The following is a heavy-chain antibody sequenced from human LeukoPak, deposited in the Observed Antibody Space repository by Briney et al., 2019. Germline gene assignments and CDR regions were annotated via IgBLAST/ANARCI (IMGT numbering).Heavy chain of an antibody. CDR1: EYHFTSYW. D-gene: IGHD6-19*01. Sequence: GGSLKISCKASEYHFTSYWIGWLRQMPGKGLEWMGIIHPGDSDTRYSPSFQGQVIISADKSINTAYVQWSSLKASDTAMYYCARSSSSGWYYYYYGMDVWGQGTTVTVSS. CDR3: ARSSSSGWYYYYYGMDV. J-gene: IGHJ6*02. V-gene: IGHV5-51*01. CDR2: IHPGDSDT.